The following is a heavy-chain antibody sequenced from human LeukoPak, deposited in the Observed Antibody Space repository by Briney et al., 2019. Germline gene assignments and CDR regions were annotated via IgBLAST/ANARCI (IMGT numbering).Heavy chain of an antibody. Sequence: ASVKVSCKASGYTFTRYYMHWVRQAPGQGLEWMGVINPSGGSTGYAQRFQGRVTMTRDASTSTVYMELSSPRSEDTAVYYCARDHYDFWSGYFDIWGQGTMVTVSS. J-gene: IGHJ3*02. CDR2: INPSGGST. CDR1: GYTFTRYY. D-gene: IGHD3-3*01. CDR3: ARDHYDFWSGYFDI. V-gene: IGHV1-46*01.